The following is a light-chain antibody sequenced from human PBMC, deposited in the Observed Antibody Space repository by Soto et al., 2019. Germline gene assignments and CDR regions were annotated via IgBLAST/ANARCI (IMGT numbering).Light chain of an antibody. CDR3: AAWDARLDGLV. CDR2: SNN. V-gene: IGLV1-44*01. Sequence: QSVLTQPPSASGTPGQTVTISCSGSSSNIGANTVNWFQHLPGTAPKLLIYSNNQRPSGVPDRVSGSKSGTSVTLAISGLQSEDEADYYCAAWDARLDGLVFGGGTKLTVL. J-gene: IGLJ3*02. CDR1: SSNIGANT.